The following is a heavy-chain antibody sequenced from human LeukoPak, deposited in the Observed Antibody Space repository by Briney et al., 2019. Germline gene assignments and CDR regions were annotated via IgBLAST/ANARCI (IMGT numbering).Heavy chain of an antibody. CDR2: IIPILGIA. V-gene: IGHV1-69*04. CDR3: ARGVAYCGGDCSPGDY. J-gene: IGHJ4*02. D-gene: IGHD2-21*02. CDR1: GYTFTGYY. Sequence: SVKVSCKASGYTFTGYYMHWVRQAPGQGLEWMGRIIPILGIANYAQKFQGRVTITADKSTSTAYMELSSLRSEDTAVYYCARGVAYCGGDCSPGDYWGQGTLVTVSS.